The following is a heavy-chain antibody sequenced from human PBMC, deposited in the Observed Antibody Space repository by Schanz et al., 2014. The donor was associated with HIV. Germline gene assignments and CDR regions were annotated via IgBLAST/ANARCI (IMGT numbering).Heavy chain of an antibody. V-gene: IGHV4-59*10. D-gene: IGHD3-10*01. CDR2: IYTSGST. Sequence: QVQLQQWGAGLLKPSETLSLTCAVYGGSFSNYYWNWIRQPAGKGLEWIGRIYTSGSTNYNPSLKSRVTKSVDTSQNQFSLKLTSVTAADTAVYFCARAGQWFGHLDWGQGTLVTVSS. J-gene: IGHJ4*02. CDR3: ARAGQWFGHLD. CDR1: GGSFSNYY.